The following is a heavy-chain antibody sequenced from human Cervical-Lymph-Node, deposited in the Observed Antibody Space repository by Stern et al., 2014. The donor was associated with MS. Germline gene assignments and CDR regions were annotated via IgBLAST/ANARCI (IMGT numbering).Heavy chain of an antibody. Sequence: QVQLVESGPGLVKPSETLSLTCTVSGGSISDYYWSWVRQPPGKGLEWIGYIFDNGGTKYNASLRSRVTISPDTSKKQFSLRLTSVTAADTALYYCARSEGYGYFFDFWGQGTVVTVSS. CDR2: IFDNGGT. V-gene: IGHV4-59*01. J-gene: IGHJ4*02. D-gene: IGHD1-1*01. CDR3: ARSEGYGYFFDF. CDR1: GGSISDYY.